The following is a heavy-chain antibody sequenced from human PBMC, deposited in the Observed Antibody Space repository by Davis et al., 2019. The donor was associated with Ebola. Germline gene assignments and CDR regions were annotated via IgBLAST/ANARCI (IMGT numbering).Heavy chain of an antibody. V-gene: IGHV4-34*01. D-gene: IGHD3-3*01. CDR1: GGSFSGYY. CDR3: AKDGYDFWSGYYSYYFDY. J-gene: IGHJ4*02. Sequence: MPSETLSLTCAVYGGSFSGYYWSWIRQPPGKGLEWIGEINQSGNTNYNPSLKSRVTISGDTSKNQFTLKLNSVTAADTAVYYCAKDGYDFWSGYYSYYFDYWGQGTLVAVSS. CDR2: INQSGNT.